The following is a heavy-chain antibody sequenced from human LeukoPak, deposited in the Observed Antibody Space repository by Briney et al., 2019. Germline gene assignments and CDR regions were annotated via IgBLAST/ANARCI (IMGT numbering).Heavy chain of an antibody. Sequence: GGSLRLSCADSGFTVSNNYLSWLGQAPGGGGEGVSVIYSGGSTYYRDSVTGRCTISSANSKYTVYPRLNSLSLDDSAVPFRQRLHYYQY. V-gene: IGHV3-53*05. D-gene: IGHD6-25*01. CDR3: QRLHYYQY. J-gene: IGHJ6*03. CDR1: GFTVSNNY. CDR2: IYSGGST.